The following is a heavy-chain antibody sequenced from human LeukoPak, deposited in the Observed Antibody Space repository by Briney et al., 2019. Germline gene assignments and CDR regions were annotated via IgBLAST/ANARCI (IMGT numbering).Heavy chain of an antibody. CDR2: IIPIFGTA. V-gene: IGHV1-69*05. Sequence: ASVKVSCKASGGTFSSYAISWVRQAPGQGLEWMGGIIPIFGTANYAQKFQGRVTITTDESTSTAYMELSSLRSEDTAVYYCAAQGPYSSSRPYAFDIWGQGTMVTVSS. CDR1: GGTFSSYA. CDR3: AAQGPYSSSRPYAFDI. J-gene: IGHJ3*02. D-gene: IGHD6-6*01.